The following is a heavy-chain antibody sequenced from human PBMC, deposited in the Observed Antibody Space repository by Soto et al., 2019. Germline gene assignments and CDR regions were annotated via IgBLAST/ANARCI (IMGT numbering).Heavy chain of an antibody. V-gene: IGHV4-4*02. CDR3: ARDKITGLFDY. CDR2: IYHSGST. J-gene: IGHJ4*02. CDR1: GGSISSTNW. Sequence: SETLSLTCAASGGSISSTNWWSWVRQPPGKGLEWIGEIYHSGSTNYNPSLKSRVTISVDTSKNQFSLKLTSVTAADTAVYYCARDKITGLFDYWGQGTLVTVSS. D-gene: IGHD2-8*02.